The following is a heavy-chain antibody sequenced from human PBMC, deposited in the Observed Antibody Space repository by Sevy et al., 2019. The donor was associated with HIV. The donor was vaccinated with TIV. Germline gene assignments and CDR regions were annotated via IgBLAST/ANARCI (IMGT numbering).Heavy chain of an antibody. CDR2: MNPNSGNT. V-gene: IGHV1-8*03. D-gene: IGHD6-19*01. J-gene: IGHJ3*02. Sequence: ASVKVSCKASGYTFTSYDINWVRQATGQGLEWMGWMNPNSGNTGYAQKFQGRVTITRNTSISTAYMELSSLRSEDTVVYYCARGAGSDSSGWWGGVPHDAFDIWGQGTMVTVSS. CDR3: ARGAGSDSSGWWGGVPHDAFDI. CDR1: GYTFTSYD.